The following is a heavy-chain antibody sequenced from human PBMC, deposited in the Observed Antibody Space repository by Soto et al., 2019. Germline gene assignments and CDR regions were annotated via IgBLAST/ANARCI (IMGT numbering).Heavy chain of an antibody. J-gene: IGHJ4*02. CDR1: GFTFSSYS. CDR2: ITSSGTTV. Sequence: EVHLVESGGGLVQPGGSLRLSCAASGFTFSSYSLNWVRQAPGKGLEWVSYITSSGTTVYYADSVRGRFTISRYNAKTPLYLQMNSLRDDDTAVYYWARGSSNWAYYFDFWGQGTLVTVSS. D-gene: IGHD6-13*01. V-gene: IGHV3-48*02. CDR3: ARGSSNWAYYFDF.